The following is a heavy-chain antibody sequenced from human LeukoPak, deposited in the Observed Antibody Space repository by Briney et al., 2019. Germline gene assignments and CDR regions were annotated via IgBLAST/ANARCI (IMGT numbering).Heavy chain of an antibody. D-gene: IGHD3-9*01. J-gene: IGHJ1*01. CDR3: ARTYDILTGYPRYFQH. Sequence: GGSLRLSCAASGFTFNNDGMHWVRQAPGKGLEWVAFLQGDGLKEWYADSVKGRFTISRDSSKNTLFLQMNNLRTEDTAVYYCARTYDILTGYPRYFQHWGQGTLVTVSS. V-gene: IGHV3-30*02. CDR1: GFTFNNDG. CDR2: LQGDGLKE.